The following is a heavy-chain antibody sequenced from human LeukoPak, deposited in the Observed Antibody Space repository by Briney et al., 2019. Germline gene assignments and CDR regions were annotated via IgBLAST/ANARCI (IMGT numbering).Heavy chain of an antibody. CDR1: GYTFTGYY. CDR2: INPNSGGT. J-gene: IGHJ5*02. D-gene: IGHD6-13*01. Sequence: ASVKVSCKASGYTFTGYYMHWVRQAPGRGLEWMGWINPNSGGTNYAQKFQGRVTMTRDTSISTAYMELSRLRSDDTAVYYCARDIAAAYNWFDPWGQGTLVTVSS. V-gene: IGHV1-2*02. CDR3: ARDIAAAYNWFDP.